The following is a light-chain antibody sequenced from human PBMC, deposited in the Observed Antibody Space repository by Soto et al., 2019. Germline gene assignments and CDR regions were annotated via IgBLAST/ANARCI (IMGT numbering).Light chain of an antibody. Sequence: DIQMTQSPSSLSASVGDRVTISCRASQSITTFLNWYKQEPGKAPKLLIFTASTLESGVPSRFSGSGSGTEFTLTISSLQPDDFATYHCQQYNSWSGVTFGGGTKVDIK. CDR2: TAS. CDR3: QQYNSWSGVT. CDR1: QSITTF. V-gene: IGKV1-5*03. J-gene: IGKJ4*01.